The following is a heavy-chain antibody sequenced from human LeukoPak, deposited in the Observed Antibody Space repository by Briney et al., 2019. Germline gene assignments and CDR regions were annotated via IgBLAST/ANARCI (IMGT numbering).Heavy chain of an antibody. D-gene: IGHD3-3*01. CDR2: ISGGGDAT. CDR1: DFSFITYA. J-gene: IGHJ4*02. CDR3: ARGYYNFWSGYRAEYYFDY. V-gene: IGHV3-23*01. Sequence: PGGSLRLSCAASDFSFITYAMSWVRQAPGKGLEWVSTISGGGDATYYADSVKGRFTISRDNAKNSLYLQMNSLRAEDTAVYYCARGYYNFWSGYRAEYYFDYWGQGTLVTVSS.